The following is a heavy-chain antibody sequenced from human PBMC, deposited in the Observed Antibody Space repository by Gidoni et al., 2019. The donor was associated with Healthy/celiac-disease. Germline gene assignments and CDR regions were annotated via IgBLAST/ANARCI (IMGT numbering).Heavy chain of an antibody. Sequence: QVQLQESGPGLVKPSETLSLTCTVSGGSISRYYWSWIRQPPGKGLEWIGYIYYSGSTNYNPSLKSRVTISVDTSKNQFSLKPSSVTAADTAVYYCARLDGDYSPGGYYYYYMDVWGKGTTVTVSS. J-gene: IGHJ6*03. CDR3: ARLDGDYSPGGYYYYYMDV. V-gene: IGHV4-59*01. CDR1: GGSISRYY. D-gene: IGHD4-17*01. CDR2: IYYSGST.